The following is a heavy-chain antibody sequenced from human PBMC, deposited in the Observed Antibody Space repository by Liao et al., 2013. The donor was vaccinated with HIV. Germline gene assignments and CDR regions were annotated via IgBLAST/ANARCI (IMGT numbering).Heavy chain of an antibody. J-gene: IGHJ4*02. CDR2: INHSGST. Sequence: QVQLQQWGAGLLKPSETLSLTCAVYGGSFSGYFWSWIRQPPGKGLEWIGEINHSGSTNYNPSLKSRVTISVDTSKNQFSLKLSSVTAADTAVYYCARETWGGFNYWGQGTLVTVSS. CDR1: GGSFSGYF. CDR3: ARETWGGFNY. V-gene: IGHV4-34*01. D-gene: IGHD3-16*01.